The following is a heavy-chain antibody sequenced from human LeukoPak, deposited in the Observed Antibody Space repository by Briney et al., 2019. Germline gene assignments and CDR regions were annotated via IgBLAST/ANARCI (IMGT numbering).Heavy chain of an antibody. J-gene: IGHJ4*02. CDR2: IYTSGST. Sequence: SETLSLTCTVSGGSISSGSYYWSWIRQPAGKGLEWIGRIYTSGSTNYNPSLKRRVTISVDTSKNQFSLKLSSVTAADTAVYYCARGSSIAAGIDYWGQGTLVTVSS. D-gene: IGHD6-6*01. CDR1: GGSISSGSYY. CDR3: ARGSSIAAGIDY. V-gene: IGHV4-61*02.